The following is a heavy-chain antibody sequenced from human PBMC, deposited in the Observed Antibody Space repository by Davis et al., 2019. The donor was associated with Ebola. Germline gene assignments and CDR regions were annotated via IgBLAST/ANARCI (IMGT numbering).Heavy chain of an antibody. V-gene: IGHV3-7*01. Sequence: GGSLRLSCEASGFTFSTYWMSWVRQAPGKGLEWVANIKQDGSEKYYVDSVKGRFTISRDNAKNSLYLQMNSLRAEDTAVYYCARDRVRRISAAGTPYWGQGTLVTVSS. CDR2: IKQDGSEK. D-gene: IGHD6-13*01. CDR1: GFTFSTYW. J-gene: IGHJ4*02. CDR3: ARDRVRRISAAGTPY.